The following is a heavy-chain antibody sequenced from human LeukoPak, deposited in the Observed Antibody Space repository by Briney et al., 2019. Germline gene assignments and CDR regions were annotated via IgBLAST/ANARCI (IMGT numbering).Heavy chain of an antibody. Sequence: ASVKVSCKASGYTFTSYDINWVRQVTGQGLEWMGWMNPNSGNTGYAQKFQGRVTITRNTSISTAYMELSSLRSEDTAVYYCARGRDAYCSSTSCFAEYFQHWGQGTLVTVSS. D-gene: IGHD2-2*01. J-gene: IGHJ1*01. CDR2: MNPNSGNT. CDR1: GYTFTSYD. CDR3: ARGRDAYCSSTSCFAEYFQH. V-gene: IGHV1-8*03.